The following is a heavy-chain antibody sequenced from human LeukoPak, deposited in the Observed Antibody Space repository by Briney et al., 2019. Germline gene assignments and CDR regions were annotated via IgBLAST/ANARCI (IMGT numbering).Heavy chain of an antibody. CDR2: ISSGSSYI. CDR1: GFTFSSYS. CDR3: ARRGTLFGEFNFDY. Sequence: PGGSLRPSCAASGFTFSSYSMNWVRQAPGKGLEWVSFISSGSSYIYYADSVKGRFIISRDNAKNSLYLQMNSLRAEDTAVYYCARRGTLFGEFNFDYWGQGTLVTVSS. D-gene: IGHD3-10*02. J-gene: IGHJ4*02. V-gene: IGHV3-21*01.